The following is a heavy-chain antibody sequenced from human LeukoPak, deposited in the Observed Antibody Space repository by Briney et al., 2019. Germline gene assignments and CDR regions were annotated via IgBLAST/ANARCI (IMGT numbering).Heavy chain of an antibody. CDR3: ARKRPRPRYFDL. V-gene: IGHV4-34*01. J-gene: IGHJ2*01. CDR1: GGSFSGYY. Sequence: SETLSLTCAVYGGSFSGYYWSWIRQPPGKGLEWIGEINHSGSTNYNPSLKSRVTISVDTSKNQFSLKLSSVTAADTAVYYCARKRPRPRYFDLWGRGTLVTVSS. CDR2: INHSGST.